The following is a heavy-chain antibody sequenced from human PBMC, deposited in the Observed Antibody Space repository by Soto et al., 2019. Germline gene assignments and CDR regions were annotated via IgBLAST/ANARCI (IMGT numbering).Heavy chain of an antibody. CDR2: ISAYNGDT. CDR1: GYTFTSYG. J-gene: IGHJ4*02. CDR3: ARGKYGGNY. Sequence: QVPLVQSGAEVKKPGASVKVSCKASGYTFTSYGITWVRQAPGQGLAWMGWISAYNGDTNYAQEFQGRVAISIDTSTSTAYMELRSLRVDDTAVYYCARGKYGGNYWGQGTLVTVSS. V-gene: IGHV1-18*01. D-gene: IGHD2-15*01.